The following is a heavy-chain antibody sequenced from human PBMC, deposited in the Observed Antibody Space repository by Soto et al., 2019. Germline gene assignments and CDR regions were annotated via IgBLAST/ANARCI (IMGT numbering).Heavy chain of an antibody. D-gene: IGHD3-3*01. CDR2: ISYDGSNK. CDR1: GFTFSSYG. Sequence: GGSLRLSCAASGFTFSSYGMHWVRQAPGKGLEWVAVISYDGSNKYYTDSVKGRFTISRDNSKNTLYLQMNSLRAEDTAVYYCAKDGPPTYDFWSGYYYSYFDYWGQGTLVTVSS. V-gene: IGHV3-30*18. J-gene: IGHJ4*02. CDR3: AKDGPPTYDFWSGYYYSYFDY.